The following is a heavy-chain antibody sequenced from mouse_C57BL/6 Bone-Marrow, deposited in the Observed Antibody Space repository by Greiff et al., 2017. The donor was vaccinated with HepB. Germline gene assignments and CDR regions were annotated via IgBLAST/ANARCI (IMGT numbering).Heavy chain of an antibody. V-gene: IGHV5-4*01. CDR1: GFTFSSYA. J-gene: IGHJ3*01. D-gene: IGHD4-1*01. CDR2: ISDGGSYT. Sequence: DVHLVESGGGLVKPGGSLKLSCAASGFTFSSYAMSWVRQTPEKRLEWVATISDGGSYTYYPDNVKGRFTISRDNAKNNLYLQMSHLKSEDTAMYYCARGKLGRFAYWGQGTLVTVSA. CDR3: ARGKLGRFAY.